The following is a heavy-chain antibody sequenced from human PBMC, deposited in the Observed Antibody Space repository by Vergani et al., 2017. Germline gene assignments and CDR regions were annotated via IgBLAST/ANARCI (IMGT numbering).Heavy chain of an antibody. CDR1: GGSISSGGYY. J-gene: IGHJ6*02. Sequence: QVQLQESGPGLVKPSQTLSLTCTVSGGSISSGGYYWSWIRQHPGKGLEWIGYIYYSGSTYYNPSLKSRVPISVDTSKNQFSLKLSSVTAADTAVYYCARQRYYDILTGYPGMDVWGQGTTVTVSS. D-gene: IGHD3-9*01. CDR2: IYYSGST. V-gene: IGHV4-31*03. CDR3: ARQRYYDILTGYPGMDV.